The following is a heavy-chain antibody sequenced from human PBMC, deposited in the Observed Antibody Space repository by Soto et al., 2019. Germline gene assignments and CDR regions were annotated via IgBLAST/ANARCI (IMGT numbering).Heavy chain of an antibody. D-gene: IGHD2-15*01. CDR1: GFTFSVSS. J-gene: IGHJ3*02. CDR2: IRSKANNYAT. CDR3: TLYVCSRNDVFDI. V-gene: IGHV3-73*02. Sequence: EVQLVESGGGLVQPGGSLKLSCAASGFTFSVSSMHWVRQASGKGLEWVGRIRSKANNYATAYAASVKVRFTISRDDSKNTAYLKMNRLNTEDRAVYYCTLYVCSRNDVFDIWGQGTMVTVSS.